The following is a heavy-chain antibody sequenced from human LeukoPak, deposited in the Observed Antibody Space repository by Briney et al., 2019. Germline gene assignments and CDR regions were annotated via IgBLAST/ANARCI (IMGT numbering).Heavy chain of an antibody. CDR1: GFTFDDYG. Sequence: GGSLRLSCAASGFTFDDYGMSGVRQAPGKGVEGVSYISSSGSTIYYADSVKGRFTISRDNAKNSLYLQMNSLRAEDTAVYYCARAFTSGWFGEFNIGYWGQGTLVTVSS. J-gene: IGHJ4*02. D-gene: IGHD3-10*01. CDR3: ARAFTSGWFGEFNIGY. V-gene: IGHV3-48*03. CDR2: ISSSGSTI.